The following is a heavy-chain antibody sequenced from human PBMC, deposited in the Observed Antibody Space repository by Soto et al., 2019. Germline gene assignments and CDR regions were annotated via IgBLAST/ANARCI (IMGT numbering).Heavy chain of an antibody. D-gene: IGHD3-10*01. Sequence: QITLKESGPTLVKPTQTLTLTCTFSGFSLTTSGVGVGWIRQPPGKALEWLALIYWDDDKRYSPSLESRLTVTKDPAKNQGVLTMTNMDPVDTATYYCAHRPIYGSGSHFDYWGQGTLVTVSS. CDR1: GFSLTTSGVG. V-gene: IGHV2-5*02. CDR2: IYWDDDK. CDR3: AHRPIYGSGSHFDY. J-gene: IGHJ4*02.